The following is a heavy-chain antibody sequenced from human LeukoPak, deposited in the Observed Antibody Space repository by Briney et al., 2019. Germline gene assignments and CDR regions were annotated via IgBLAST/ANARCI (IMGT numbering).Heavy chain of an antibody. CDR1: GGSFSGYY. D-gene: IGHD5-12*01. Sequence: SETLSLTCGVSGGSFSGYYWSWIRPAPGKGLEWIGEMIDSGSSNYNPSLRSRVTISGDTSKNQFSLKLISLTAADTAVYYCARGNIVATILGGLHGTTAFDFWGEGILVSVSS. CDR2: MIDSGSS. J-gene: IGHJ4*02. V-gene: IGHV4-34*01. CDR3: ARGNIVATILGGLHGTTAFDF.